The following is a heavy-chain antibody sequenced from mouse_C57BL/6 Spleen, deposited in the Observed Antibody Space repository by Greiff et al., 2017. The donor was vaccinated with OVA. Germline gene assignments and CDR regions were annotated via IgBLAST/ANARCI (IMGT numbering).Heavy chain of an antibody. V-gene: IGHV1-50*01. J-gene: IGHJ3*01. CDR1: GYTFTSYW. D-gene: IGHD2-4*01. Sequence: QVQLQQPGAELVKPGASVKLSCKASGYTFTSYWMQWVKQRPGQGLEWIGEIDPSDSYTNYNQKFKGKATLTVDTSSSTAYMQLSSLTSEDSAVYYCARLGYDYPFAYWGQGTLVTVSA. CDR3: ARLGYDYPFAY. CDR2: IDPSDSYT.